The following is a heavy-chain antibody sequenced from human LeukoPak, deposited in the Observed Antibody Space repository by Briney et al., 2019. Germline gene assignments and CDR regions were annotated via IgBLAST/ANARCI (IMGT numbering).Heavy chain of an antibody. CDR1: GFTFSSYW. Sequence: GGSLRLSCAASGFTFSSYWMSWVRQAPGKGLEWVANIKQDGSEKYYVDSVKGRFTISRDNAKNSLYLQMNSLRAEDTAVYYCASGYEQYYFDYWGQGTLVTVSS. J-gene: IGHJ4*02. CDR3: ASGYEQYYFDY. D-gene: IGHD5-12*01. V-gene: IGHV3-7*01. CDR2: IKQDGSEK.